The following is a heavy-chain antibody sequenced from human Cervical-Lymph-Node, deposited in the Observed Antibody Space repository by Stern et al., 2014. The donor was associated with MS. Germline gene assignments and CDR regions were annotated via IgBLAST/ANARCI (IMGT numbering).Heavy chain of an antibody. CDR3: ARQTTAWASDV. Sequence: VQLVQSGAELIRPGESLKISCKGSGYKFSIYWIAWVRQMPGKGLEWLGIIYPGDSETRCSPSFKGQVTMSADKSTSTAYLQWSSLNASDPAMYFCARQTTAWASDVWGQGTLVTVSS. J-gene: IGHJ4*02. D-gene: IGHD1-14*01. CDR1: GYKFSIYW. V-gene: IGHV5-51*01. CDR2: IYPGDSET.